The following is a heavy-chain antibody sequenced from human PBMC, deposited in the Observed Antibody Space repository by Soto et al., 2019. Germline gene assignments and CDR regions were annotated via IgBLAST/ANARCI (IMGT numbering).Heavy chain of an antibody. V-gene: IGHV2-70*04. D-gene: IGHD6-13*01. J-gene: IGHJ6*02. CDR3: ARERGDSSSWYYYGMDV. CDR1: RFSLSTSGMR. CDR2: IDWDDDK. Sequence: SGPTLVNPTQPLTLTCTFSRFSLSTSGMRVSWIRQPPGKALEWLARIDWDDDKFYSTSLKTRLTISKDTSKNQVVLTMTNMDPVDTATYYCARERGDSSSWYYYGMDVWGQGTTVTVSS.